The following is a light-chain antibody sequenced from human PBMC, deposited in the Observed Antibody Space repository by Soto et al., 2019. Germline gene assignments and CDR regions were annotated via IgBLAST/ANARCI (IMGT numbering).Light chain of an antibody. CDR3: SSYTTSNTRYV. CDR2: DVN. CDR1: SNDIGAYNY. V-gene: IGLV2-14*01. J-gene: IGLJ1*01. Sequence: QSVLTQPASVSGSPRQSITISCTGTSNDIGAYNYVSWYQQHPGKAPKLIICDVNVRLSGVSNRFSGSKSGYTASLTISGLQPDDEADYYCSSYTTSNTRYVFGTGTKVTVL.